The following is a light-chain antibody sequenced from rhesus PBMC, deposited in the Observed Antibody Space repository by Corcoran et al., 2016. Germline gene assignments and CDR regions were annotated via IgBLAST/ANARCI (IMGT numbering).Light chain of an antibody. J-gene: IGKJ4*01. CDR1: QGIRNW. Sequence: DIQMTQSPSSLSASVGDKVTITCHASQGIRNWLAWYQPKPGKAPKPLISAAASLQSGVPSRFSGSGSGTDYTLTISRLQPEDVATYYCQQYDDLPLTFGGGTKVEIK. CDR3: QQYDDLPLT. CDR2: AAA. V-gene: IGKV1-19*01.